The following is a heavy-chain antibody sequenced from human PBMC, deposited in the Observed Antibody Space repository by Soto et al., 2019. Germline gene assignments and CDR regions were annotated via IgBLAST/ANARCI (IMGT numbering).Heavy chain of an antibody. D-gene: IGHD2-2*01. J-gene: IGHJ4*02. CDR1: GYTFTSYD. CDR2: INAGNGNT. V-gene: IGHV1-8*01. Sequence: ASVKVSCKASGYTFTSYDINWVRQATGQGLEWMGWINAGNGNTKYSQKFQGRVTITRDKSTSTAYMELSSLRSEDTAVYYCARGPDSTPSWGQGTLVTVSS. CDR3: ARGPDSTPS.